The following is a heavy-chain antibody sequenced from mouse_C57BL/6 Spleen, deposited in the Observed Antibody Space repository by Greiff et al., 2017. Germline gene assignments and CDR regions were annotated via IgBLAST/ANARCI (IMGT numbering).Heavy chain of an antibody. CDR3: ARRGYGNYDALDY. V-gene: IGHV1-64*01. D-gene: IGHD2-1*01. CDR1: GYTFTSYW. J-gene: IGHJ4*01. Sequence: VQLQQPGAELVKPGASVKLSCKASGYTFTSYWMHWVKQRPGQGLEWIGMIHPNSGSPNSNAKFQSKATLTVDKSSSTAYMQRSSLPSDDSAVYYCARRGYGNYDALDYWGQGTSVTVSS. CDR2: IHPNSGSP.